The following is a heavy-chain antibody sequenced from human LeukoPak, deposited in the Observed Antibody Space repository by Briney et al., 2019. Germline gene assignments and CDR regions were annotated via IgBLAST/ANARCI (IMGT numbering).Heavy chain of an antibody. J-gene: IGHJ4*02. CDR3: ARAFGGVKGY. D-gene: IGHD3-16*01. CDR1: GYTFTSYY. V-gene: IGHV1-46*01. Sequence: GASVKVSCKASGYTFTSYYMHWVRQAPGRGLEWMGIINPSGGSTSYAQKFQGGVTMTRDTSTSTVYMELSSLRSEDTAVYYCARAFGGVKGYWGQGTLVTVSS. CDR2: INPSGGST.